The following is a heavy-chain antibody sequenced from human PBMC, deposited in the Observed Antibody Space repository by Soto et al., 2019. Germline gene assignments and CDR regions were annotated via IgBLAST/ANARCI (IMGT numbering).Heavy chain of an antibody. D-gene: IGHD3-22*01. CDR2: INANSGGT. J-gene: IGHJ4*02. V-gene: IGHV1-2*02. CDR3: ARGPDYYDTSASYRGIDH. CDR1: GYTFTGYF. Sequence: ASVKVSCKASGYTFTGYFIHWVRQAPGQGLEWMGWINANSGGTDYGQKFQGRVMMTRDTSISTAYMELSRLTSDDTALYFCARGPDYYDTSASYRGIDHWGQGTLVTVSS.